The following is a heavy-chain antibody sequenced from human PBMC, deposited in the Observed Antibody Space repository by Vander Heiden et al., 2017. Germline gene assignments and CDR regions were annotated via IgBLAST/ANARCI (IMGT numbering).Heavy chain of an antibody. CDR1: GHPFSSYA. Sequence: QAPLVQSGAEVKKPGSSVKVLCKASGHPFSSYAISVVRQAPEQGLELMGWITPIFGTANYAQLVQGRVTITADESTSTAYRELSSLRSEATAVYYCARDHVVGDDPYFDYWGQGTLVTVSS. V-gene: IGHV1-69*01. D-gene: IGHD5-12*01. CDR2: ITPIFGTA. CDR3: ARDHVVGDDPYFDY. J-gene: IGHJ4*02.